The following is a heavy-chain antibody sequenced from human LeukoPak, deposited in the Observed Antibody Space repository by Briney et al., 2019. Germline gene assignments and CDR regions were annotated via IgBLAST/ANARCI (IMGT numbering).Heavy chain of an antibody. CDR2: IYYSGST. Sequence: SETLSLTCTVSGGSISSSSYYWGRIRQPPGKGLEWIGSIYYSGSTYYNPSLKSRVTISVDTSKNQFSLKLSSVTAADTAVYYCARLTRIVGATRGFDYWGQGTLVTVSS. CDR3: ARLTRIVGATRGFDY. J-gene: IGHJ4*02. CDR1: GGSISSSSYY. V-gene: IGHV4-39*01. D-gene: IGHD1-26*01.